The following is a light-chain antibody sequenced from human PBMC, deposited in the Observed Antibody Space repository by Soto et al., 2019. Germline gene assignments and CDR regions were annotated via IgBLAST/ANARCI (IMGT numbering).Light chain of an antibody. CDR1: QGSINY. Sequence: IQLTQSPSSLSASVGDRVTITCRASQGSINYLAWYQQKPGKAPKLLIYGASTLQSGGPSRFGGSGSGTDFTLTVSSLQPEDFATYYCQQLFMCPPTFGPGTKVDIK. CDR3: QQLFMCPPT. V-gene: IGKV1-9*01. J-gene: IGKJ3*01. CDR2: GAS.